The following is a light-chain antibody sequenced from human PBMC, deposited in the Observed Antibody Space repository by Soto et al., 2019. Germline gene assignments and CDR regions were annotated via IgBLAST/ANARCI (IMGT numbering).Light chain of an antibody. V-gene: IGKV3-20*01. Sequence: EIVLTQSPGTLSLSPGERATLSCRASQSVSSSYLAWYQQKPGQSPRLLIYSASSRATGIQDRFSGSGSGTDFTLTISRLEPEDFAVYYCQQYGSSPALTFGGGSKVEIK. J-gene: IGKJ4*01. CDR2: SAS. CDR3: QQYGSSPALT. CDR1: QSVSSSY.